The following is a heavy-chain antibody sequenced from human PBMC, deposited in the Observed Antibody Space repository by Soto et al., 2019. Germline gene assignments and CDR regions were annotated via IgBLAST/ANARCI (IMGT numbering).Heavy chain of an antibody. CDR1: GFTFSSYA. D-gene: IGHD3-10*01. J-gene: IGHJ4*02. CDR2: ISYGGSNK. Sequence: GGSLRLSCAAAGFTFSSYAMSWVRQAPGKGLEWVAVISYGGSNKYYADSVKGRFTISRDNSKNTLYLQMNSLRAEDTAVYYCARDTKRGDYYGSGSYPSVVYWGQGTLVTVSS. V-gene: IGHV3-30-3*01. CDR3: ARDTKRGDYYGSGSYPSVVY.